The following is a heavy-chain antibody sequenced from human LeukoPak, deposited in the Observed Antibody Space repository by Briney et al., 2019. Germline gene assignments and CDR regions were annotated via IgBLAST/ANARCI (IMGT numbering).Heavy chain of an antibody. CDR2: IIPIFGTA. Sequence: SVKVSCKASGGTFSSYAISWVRQAPGQGLEWMGGIIPIFGTANYAQKFQGRVTITADKSTSTAYMELSSLRSDDTAVYYCARGHRGGSYYRIDYWGQGTLVTVSS. J-gene: IGHJ4*02. V-gene: IGHV1-69*06. CDR3: ARGHRGGSYYRIDY. CDR1: GGTFSSYA. D-gene: IGHD1-26*01.